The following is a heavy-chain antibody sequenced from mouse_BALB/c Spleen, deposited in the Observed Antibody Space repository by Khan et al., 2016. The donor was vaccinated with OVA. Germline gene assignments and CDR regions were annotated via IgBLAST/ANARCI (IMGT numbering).Heavy chain of an antibody. CDR2: ISYSGRT. Sequence: EVQLQESGPGLVKPSQSLSLTCTVTGYSITSDYAWNWIRQFPGNKLEWMGYISYSGRTSYKPSLKSRISITRDTSKNQFFLEWNSVTTEDTATYYGSRSVTITTVVATDFDYWGQGTTLTVSS. V-gene: IGHV3-2*02. J-gene: IGHJ2*01. CDR3: SRSVTITTVVATDFDY. CDR1: GYSITSDYA. D-gene: IGHD1-1*01.